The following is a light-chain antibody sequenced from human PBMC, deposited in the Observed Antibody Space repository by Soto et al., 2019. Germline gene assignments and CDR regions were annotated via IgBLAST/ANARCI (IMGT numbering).Light chain of an antibody. CDR1: SSDIGGFSF. CDR2: EVS. J-gene: IGLJ1*01. Sequence: QSALTQPPSASGSPGQSVTISCTGTSSDIGGFSFVSWYQQHPGRAPKLMIDEVSNRPSGVPDRFSGSKSDNTASLTVSGLLAEDEDAYYYCSSPGSNSSMVFGTGTQVTVL. V-gene: IGLV2-8*01. CDR3: CSSPGSNSSMV.